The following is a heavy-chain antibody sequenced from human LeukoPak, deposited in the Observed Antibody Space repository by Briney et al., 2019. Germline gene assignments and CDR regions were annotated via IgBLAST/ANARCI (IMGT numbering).Heavy chain of an antibody. Sequence: PGGSLRLSCAASGFTFSSYGMPWVRQAPGKGLEWVAVISYDGSNKYYADSVKGRFTISRDNSKNTLYLQMNSLRAEDTAVYYCAKFGQHLIDYWGQGTLVTVSS. CDR3: AKFGQHLIDY. J-gene: IGHJ4*02. V-gene: IGHV3-30*18. D-gene: IGHD3-16*01. CDR1: GFTFSSYG. CDR2: ISYDGSNK.